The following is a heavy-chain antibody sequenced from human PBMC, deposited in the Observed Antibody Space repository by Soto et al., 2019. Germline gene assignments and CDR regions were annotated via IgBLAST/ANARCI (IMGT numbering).Heavy chain of an antibody. V-gene: IGHV1-18*01. CDR3: ARDRQSDY. CDR1: GYTFTSYG. CDR2: VSTYNGYA. Sequence: ASVKVSCKASGYTFTSYGITWVRQAPGQGLEWMGWVSTYNGYAKYAQKFQGRVTMTTDTSTTTAFMEVRSLRSDDTAAYYCARDRQSDYWGQGALVTASS. J-gene: IGHJ4*02.